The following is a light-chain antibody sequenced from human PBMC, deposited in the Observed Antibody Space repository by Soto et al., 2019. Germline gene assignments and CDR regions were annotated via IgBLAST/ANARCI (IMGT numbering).Light chain of an antibody. Sequence: QSVLTQPRSVSGSPGQSVTISCTGASNNVGGYNYVSWYQHHPGKVPQLIIYDVTKRPSGVPDRFSGSKSGNTASLTISGLQVEYEAEYYCCSYAGTYTWIFGGGTKLTVL. CDR1: SNNVGGYNY. V-gene: IGLV2-11*01. J-gene: IGLJ2*01. CDR2: DVT. CDR3: CSYAGTYTWI.